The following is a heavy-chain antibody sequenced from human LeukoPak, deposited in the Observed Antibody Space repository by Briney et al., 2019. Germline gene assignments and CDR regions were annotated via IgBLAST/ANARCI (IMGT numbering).Heavy chain of an antibody. J-gene: IGHJ4*02. V-gene: IGHV4-34*01. CDR3: ARDSAGEPFDY. D-gene: IGHD3-16*01. CDR2: ITHSGST. CDR1: GGSFSNYY. Sequence: PSETLSLTCAVYGGSFSNYYWSWIRQSPGKGLEWIGEITHSGSTNYNPSLKSRVTISVDTSKNQFSLKLSSVTAADTAVYYCARDSAGEPFDYWGQGTLVTVSS.